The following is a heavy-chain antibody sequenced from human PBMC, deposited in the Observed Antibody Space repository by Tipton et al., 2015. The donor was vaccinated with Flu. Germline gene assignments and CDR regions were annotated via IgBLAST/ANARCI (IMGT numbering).Heavy chain of an antibody. Sequence: SPRLSCAASGFTFGDYAMHWVRQAPGKGLEWVSGITWNSGSIAYADSVKGRFTISRDNAKNSLYLQMGSLRAEDTALYFCAKGYSYYYYYSIDVWGQGTTVTVSS. V-gene: IGHV3-9*01. J-gene: IGHJ6*02. CDR2: ITWNSGSI. CDR3: AKGYSYYYYYSIDV. D-gene: IGHD2-21*01. CDR1: GFTFGDYA.